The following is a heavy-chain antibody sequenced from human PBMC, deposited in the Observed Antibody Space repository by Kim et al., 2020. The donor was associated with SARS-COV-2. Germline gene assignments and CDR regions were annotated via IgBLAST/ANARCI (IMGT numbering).Heavy chain of an antibody. J-gene: IGHJ4*02. Sequence: NVNTNHATKFQARVTMTTDTSTTTVYMELRSLKSDDTAVYYCARGRPLDYWGQGTLVTVSS. CDR2: NVNT. V-gene: IGHV1-18*01. CDR3: ARGRPLDY.